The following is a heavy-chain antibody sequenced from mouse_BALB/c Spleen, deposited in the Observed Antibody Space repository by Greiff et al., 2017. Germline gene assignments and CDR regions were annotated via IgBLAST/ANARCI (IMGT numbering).Heavy chain of an antibody. J-gene: IGHJ3*01. V-gene: IGHV1-14*01. CDR3: ARKPFAY. Sequence: VHVKQSGPELVKPGASVKMSCKASGYTFTSYVMHWVKQKPGQGLEWIGYINPYNDGTKYNEKFKGKATLTSDKSSSTAYMELSSLTSEDSAVYYCARKPFAYWGQGTLVTVSA. CDR1: GYTFTSYV. CDR2: INPYNDGT.